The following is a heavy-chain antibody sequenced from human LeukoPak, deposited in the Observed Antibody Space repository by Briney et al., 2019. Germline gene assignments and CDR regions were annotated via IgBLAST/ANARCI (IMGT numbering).Heavy chain of an antibody. CDR3: AREVRSPGTPNWFDP. Sequence: PSETLSLTCTVSGGSISSGDYYWSWIRQPPGKGLEWIGYIYYSGSTYYNPSLKSRVTISVDTSKNQFSLKLSSVTAADTAVYYCAREVRSPGTPNWFDPWGQGTLVTVSS. J-gene: IGHJ5*02. CDR1: GGSISSGDYY. CDR2: IYYSGST. V-gene: IGHV4-30-4*01.